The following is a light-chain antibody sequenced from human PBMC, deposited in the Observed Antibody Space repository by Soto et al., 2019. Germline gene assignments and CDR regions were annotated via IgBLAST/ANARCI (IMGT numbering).Light chain of an antibody. CDR3: QSYDSSLSGSYV. V-gene: IGLV1-40*01. Sequence: QSVLTQPPSVSGAPGQRVTISCTGSSSNIGAGYDVHWYQQLPGTAPKLLIYGNSNRPSGVPDRFSGSKSGTSASLAITGLQDEDEADYCCQSYDSSLSGSYVFGTGTKLTVL. CDR1: SSNIGAGYD. J-gene: IGLJ1*01. CDR2: GNS.